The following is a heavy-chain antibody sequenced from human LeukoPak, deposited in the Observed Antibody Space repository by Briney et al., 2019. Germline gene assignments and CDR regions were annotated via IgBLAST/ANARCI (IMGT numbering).Heavy chain of an antibody. J-gene: IGHJ4*02. D-gene: IGHD6-19*01. CDR1: GFTFSDYY. Sequence: GGSLRLSCAASGFTFSDYYVSWIRQAPGKGLEWVSYISSSSSYTNYADSVKGRFTTSRDNAKNSLYLQMNSLRAEDTAAYYCARQGGAYSSGRFDYWGQGTLVTVSS. CDR2: ISSSSSYT. V-gene: IGHV3-11*06. CDR3: ARQGGAYSSGRFDY.